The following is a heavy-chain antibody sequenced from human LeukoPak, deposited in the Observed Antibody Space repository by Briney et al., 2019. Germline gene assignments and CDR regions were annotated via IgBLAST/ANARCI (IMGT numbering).Heavy chain of an antibody. V-gene: IGHV4-34*01. D-gene: IGHD6-19*01. CDR2: INHSGSS. CDR1: DGSFSSYY. Sequence: SETLSLTCAVYDGSFSSYYWSWIRQPPGKGLEWIGEINHSGSSNYNPSLKSRVTISVDTSKNQFSLKLSSVTAADTAVYYCARGGGSGWYIDYWGQGTLVTASS. J-gene: IGHJ4*02. CDR3: ARGGGSGWYIDY.